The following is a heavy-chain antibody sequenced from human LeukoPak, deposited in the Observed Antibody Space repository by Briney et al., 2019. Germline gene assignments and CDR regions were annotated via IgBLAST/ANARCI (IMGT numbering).Heavy chain of an antibody. J-gene: IGHJ5*02. CDR1: GFTFSSYS. V-gene: IGHV3-21*01. D-gene: IGHD3-22*01. Sequence: PGGSLRPSCAASGFTFSSYSMNWVRQAPGKGLEWVSSISSSSSYIYYADSVKGRFTISRDNAKNSLYLQMNSLRAEDTAVYYCARDPSSYHYDSSGQLNWFDPWGQGTLVTVSS. CDR3: ARDPSSYHYDSSGQLNWFDP. CDR2: ISSSSSYI.